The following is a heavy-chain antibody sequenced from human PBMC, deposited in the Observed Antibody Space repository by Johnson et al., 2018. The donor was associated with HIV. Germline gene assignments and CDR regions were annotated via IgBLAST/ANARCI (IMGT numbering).Heavy chain of an antibody. CDR2: KKQNGSEQ. D-gene: IGHD1-20*01. CDR3: AKDLNPDNWIPDAFDI. Sequence: VQLVESGGGLVQPGGSLRLSCEASGFTFSSYWMSWGRQAPGKGLECVANKKQNGSEQAHVDSVRVRFTISSDTAKNSLSQQMNSRRAEDTAGYYCAKDLNPDNWIPDAFDIWGQVTMVTVSS. J-gene: IGHJ3*02. V-gene: IGHV3-7*01. CDR1: GFTFSSYW.